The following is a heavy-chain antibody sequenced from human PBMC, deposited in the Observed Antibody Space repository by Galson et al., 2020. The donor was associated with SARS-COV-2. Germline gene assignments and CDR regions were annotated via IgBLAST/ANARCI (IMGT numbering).Heavy chain of an antibody. D-gene: IGHD3-22*01. V-gene: IGHV3-20*01. CDR1: GFTFDDYG. Sequence: GESLKISCAASGFTFDDYGMSWVRQSPGKGLEWVSGINWNGGSTGYADSVKGRFTISRDNAKNSLYLQMNSLRAEDTALYHCATLYYDSSGYPYYYYMDVWGKGTTVTVSS. J-gene: IGHJ6*03. CDR2: INWNGGST. CDR3: ATLYYDSSGYPYYYYMDV.